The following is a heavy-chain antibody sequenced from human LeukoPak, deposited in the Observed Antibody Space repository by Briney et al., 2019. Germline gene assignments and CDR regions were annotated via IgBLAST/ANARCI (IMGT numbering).Heavy chain of an antibody. Sequence: PGGSLRLSCAASGFTFSSYGMHWVRQAPGKGLEWVAVISYDGSDKYYADSVKGRFTISRDNSKNTLYLQMNSLRAEDTAVYYCAKLFYCSGGSCLGADSAFDYWGQGTLVTVSS. CDR3: AKLFYCSGGSCLGADSAFDY. CDR1: GFTFSSYG. V-gene: IGHV3-30*18. J-gene: IGHJ4*02. D-gene: IGHD2-15*01. CDR2: ISYDGSDK.